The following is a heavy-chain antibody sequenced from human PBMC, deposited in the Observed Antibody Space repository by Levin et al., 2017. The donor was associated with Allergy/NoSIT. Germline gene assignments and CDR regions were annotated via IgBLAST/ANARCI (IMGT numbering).Heavy chain of an antibody. CDR1: GYTFTNHD. CDR2: INPNSGGT. J-gene: IGHJ6*02. CDR3: ARAGSSGWLDYYYYGMDV. V-gene: IGHV1-2*04. D-gene: IGHD6-6*01. Sequence: GESLKISCKASGYTFTNHDINWVRQAPGQSLEWMGWINPNSGGTNYAQKFQGWVTMTRDTSISTAYMELSRLRSDDTAVYYCARAGSSGWLDYYYYGMDVWGQGTTVTVSS.